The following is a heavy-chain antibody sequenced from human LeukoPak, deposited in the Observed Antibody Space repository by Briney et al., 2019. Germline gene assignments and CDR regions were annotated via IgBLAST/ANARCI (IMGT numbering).Heavy chain of an antibody. CDR3: ARGDDILTGYFRGFDY. Sequence: GASVKVSCKASGYTFTSYGICWVRQAPGQGLEWRGWISAYNGNTENAQKLQGRVTMTTDTSTSTAYMELRSLRSDDTAVYYCARGDDILTGYFRGFDYWGQGTLVTVSS. CDR1: GYTFTSYG. J-gene: IGHJ4*02. V-gene: IGHV1-18*01. D-gene: IGHD3-9*01. CDR2: ISAYNGNT.